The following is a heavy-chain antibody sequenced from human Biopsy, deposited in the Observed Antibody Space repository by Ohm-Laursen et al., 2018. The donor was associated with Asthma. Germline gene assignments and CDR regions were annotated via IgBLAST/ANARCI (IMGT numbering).Heavy chain of an antibody. V-gene: IGHV1-3*01. CDR3: ARTYFDFLTGQVKDAFGI. J-gene: IGHJ3*02. Sequence: SVKVSCKASGYNFISFAIHWVRQAPGQRLEWMGWINAGNGNTKYSQKFQGRVSITRDTSASTAYMELRSLRSEDTAAYYCARTYFDFLTGQVKDAFGIWGQGTMVTVSS. CDR1: GYNFISFA. D-gene: IGHD3-9*01. CDR2: INAGNGNT.